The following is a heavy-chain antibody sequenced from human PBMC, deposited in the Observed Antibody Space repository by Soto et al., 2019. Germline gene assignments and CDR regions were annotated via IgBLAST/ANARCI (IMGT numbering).Heavy chain of an antibody. Sequence: ASAKVSCKASGYTFTGYYRHWVRQAPGQGLEWLVWIDPTSGGTNYAQKFQGRDTITRDTSISTAYMELSRLRSDDTAVYYCARDQGYNWNDGSGYWGQGTLVTVPQ. CDR1: GYTFTGYY. CDR3: ARDQGYNWNDGSGY. CDR2: IDPTSGGT. V-gene: IGHV1-2*02. J-gene: IGHJ4*02. D-gene: IGHD1-1*01.